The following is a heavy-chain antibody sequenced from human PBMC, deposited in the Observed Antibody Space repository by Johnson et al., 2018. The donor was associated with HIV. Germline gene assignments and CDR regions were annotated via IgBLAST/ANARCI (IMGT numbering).Heavy chain of an antibody. CDR1: GFTFSSYA. Sequence: QVQLVESGGGVVQPGRSLRLSCAASGFTFSSYAMHWVRQAPGKGLEWVEVISYDGSNKYYADSMQGRFTISRDNSKNSMYLQMNSLRAEDTAVYYCASSNVVGYSNYPDAFDIWGQGTMVTVSS. CDR2: ISYDGSNK. V-gene: IGHV3-30-3*01. J-gene: IGHJ3*02. CDR3: ASSNVVGYSNYPDAFDI. D-gene: IGHD6-13*01.